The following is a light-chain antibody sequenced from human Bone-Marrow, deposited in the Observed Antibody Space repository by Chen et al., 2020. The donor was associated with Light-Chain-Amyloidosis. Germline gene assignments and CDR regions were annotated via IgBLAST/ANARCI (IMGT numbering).Light chain of an antibody. V-gene: IGLV3-21*02. CDR1: NIGSTS. CDR3: QVWDRSSERPV. CDR2: DDS. Sequence: SSLLTPPSSVSLAPGPTATIACGGNNIGSTSVHWYQQTPGQAPLLVVYDDSDLPSGIPERLSGSNSGNTATLTISRVEAGDEADYYCQVWDRSSERPVFGGGTKLTVL. J-gene: IGLJ3*02.